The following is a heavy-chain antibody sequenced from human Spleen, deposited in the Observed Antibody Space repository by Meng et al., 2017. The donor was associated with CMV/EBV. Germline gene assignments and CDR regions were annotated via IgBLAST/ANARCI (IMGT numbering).Heavy chain of an antibody. V-gene: IGHV4-59*01. CDR3: ARSFGTELDY. J-gene: IGHJ4*02. D-gene: IGHD3-3*01. Sequence: DYKPSLKSRVTISVDTSKNQFSLKVTSVTAADTAVYYCARSFGTELDYWGQGTLVTVSS.